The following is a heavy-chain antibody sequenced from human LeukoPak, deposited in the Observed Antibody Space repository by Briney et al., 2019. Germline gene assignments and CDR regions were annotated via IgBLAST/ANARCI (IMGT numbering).Heavy chain of an antibody. CDR3: AKYTTVSRGGAFDI. V-gene: IGHV3-30*02. J-gene: IGHJ3*02. CDR1: GFTFSSYA. Sequence: GGSLRLSCAASGFTFSSYAMSWVRQAPGKGLEWVAFIRYDGSNKYYADSVKGRFTISRDNSKNTLYLQMNSLRAEDTAVYYCAKYTTVSRGGAFDIWGQGTMVTVSS. D-gene: IGHD4-17*01. CDR2: IRYDGSNK.